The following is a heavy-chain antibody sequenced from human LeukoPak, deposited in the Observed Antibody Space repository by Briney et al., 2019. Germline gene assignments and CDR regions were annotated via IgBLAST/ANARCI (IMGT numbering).Heavy chain of an antibody. V-gene: IGHV3-53*01. CDR2: IYSGGST. CDR1: GFTVSSNY. J-gene: IGHJ3*02. CDR3: ARSMVVAATRDAFDI. Sequence: GGSLRLSCAASGFTVSSNYMNWVRQAPGKGLEWVSVIYSGGSTYYADSVKGRFTISRDNSKNTLYLQMNSLRAEDTAVYYCARSMVVAATRDAFDIWGQGTMVTVSS. D-gene: IGHD2-15*01.